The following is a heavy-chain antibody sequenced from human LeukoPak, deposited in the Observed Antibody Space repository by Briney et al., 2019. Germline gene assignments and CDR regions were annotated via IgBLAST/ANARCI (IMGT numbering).Heavy chain of an antibody. Sequence: GGSLRLSCAASGFTVSSNYMSWVRQAPGKGLEWVSAISGSGGSTYYADSVKGRFTISRDNSKNTLYLQMNSLRAEDTAVYYCAKDLSGSVHWGQGTLVTVSS. CDR3: AKDLSGSVH. D-gene: IGHD6-19*01. J-gene: IGHJ1*01. V-gene: IGHV3-23*01. CDR1: GFTVSSNY. CDR2: ISGSGGST.